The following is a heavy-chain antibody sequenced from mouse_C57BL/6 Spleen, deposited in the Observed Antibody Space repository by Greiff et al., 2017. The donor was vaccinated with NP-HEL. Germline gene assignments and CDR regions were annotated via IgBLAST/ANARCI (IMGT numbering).Heavy chain of an antibody. CDR2: IDPSDSYT. CDR1: GYTFTSYW. V-gene: IGHV1-69*01. J-gene: IGHJ1*03. CDR3: ARGLYYGSSSWYFDV. Sequence: VQLQQPGAELVMPGASVKLSCKASGYTFTSYWMHWVKQRPGQGLEWIGEIDPSDSYTNYNQKFKGKSTLTVDKSSSTAYMQLSSLTSEDSAVYYCARGLYYGSSSWYFDVWGTGTTVTVSS. D-gene: IGHD1-1*01.